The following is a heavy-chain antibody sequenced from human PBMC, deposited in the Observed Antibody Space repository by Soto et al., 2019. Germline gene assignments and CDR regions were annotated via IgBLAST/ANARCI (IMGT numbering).Heavy chain of an antibody. V-gene: IGHV2-26*01. Sequence: SGPTLVNPTETLTLTCTVSGFSLNDARVGVSWIRQPPGKALEWLAHIFSNDEKSYSTSLYNRLTISKDASNSQVVLTMTNMGTMDTGKYFCARIQDYIWGSYQNDVWGQGSLVTVSS. J-gene: IGHJ4*02. CDR2: IFSNDEK. CDR1: GFSLNDARVG. CDR3: ARIQDYIWGSYQNDV. D-gene: IGHD3-16*02.